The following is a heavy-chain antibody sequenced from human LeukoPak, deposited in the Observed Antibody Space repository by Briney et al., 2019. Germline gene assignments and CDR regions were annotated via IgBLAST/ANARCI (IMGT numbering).Heavy chain of an antibody. CDR1: GYTFTSYY. J-gene: IGHJ3*02. Sequence: ASVKVSCKASGYTFTSYYMHWVRQAPGQGLEWMGIINPSGGSTSYAQKFQGRVTMTRDMSTSTVYMELSSLRSEDTAVYYCARSRGYSDFWSGSHDAFDIWGQGTMVTVSS. V-gene: IGHV1-46*01. D-gene: IGHD3-3*01. CDR2: INPSGGST. CDR3: ARSRGYSDFWSGSHDAFDI.